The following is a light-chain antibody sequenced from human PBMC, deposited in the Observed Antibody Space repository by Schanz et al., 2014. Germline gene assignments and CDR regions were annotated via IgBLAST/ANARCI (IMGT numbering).Light chain of an antibody. CDR3: QQYDNLPRYT. V-gene: IGKV1-5*03. CDR2: KAS. J-gene: IGKJ2*01. Sequence: IQLTQSPSSLSASVGDRVTITCRASQSISRWLAWYQQKPGKAPNLLIYKASSLENGVPSRFSGSGSGTDFTFTISSLQPEDIATYYCQQYDNLPRYTFGQGTKLEIK. CDR1: QSISRW.